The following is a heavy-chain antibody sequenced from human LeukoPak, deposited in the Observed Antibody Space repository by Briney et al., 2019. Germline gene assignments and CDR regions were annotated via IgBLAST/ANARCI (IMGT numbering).Heavy chain of an antibody. J-gene: IGHJ4*02. V-gene: IGHV4-34*01. D-gene: IGHD2-2*01. Sequence: SETLSLTCAVYGGSFSGYYWSWIRQPPGKGLEWIGEINHSGSTNYNPSLKSRVTISVDTSKNQFSLKLSSVTAADTAVYYCARQPIGYCSSTSCYWWGQGTLVTVSS. CDR1: GGSFSGYY. CDR2: INHSGST. CDR3: ARQPIGYCSSTSCYW.